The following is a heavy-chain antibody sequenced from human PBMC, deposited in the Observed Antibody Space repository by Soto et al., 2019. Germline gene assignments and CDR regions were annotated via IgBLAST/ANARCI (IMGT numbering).Heavy chain of an antibody. D-gene: IGHD4-17*01. CDR2: INHSGST. Sequence: QVQLQQWGAGLLKPSETLSLTCAVYGGSFSGYFWSWIRQPPGKGLEWIGEINHSGSTNYNPSLKSRVTISVDTSKHQFSLMLSSVIAADTAVYYCARGWAASGDYLSPVGDAFDIWGQGTMVTVSS. V-gene: IGHV4-34*01. J-gene: IGHJ3*02. CDR1: GGSFSGYF. CDR3: ARGWAASGDYLSPVGDAFDI.